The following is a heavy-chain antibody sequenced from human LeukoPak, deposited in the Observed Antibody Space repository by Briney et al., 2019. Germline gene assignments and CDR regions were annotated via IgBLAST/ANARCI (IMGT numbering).Heavy chain of an antibody. D-gene: IGHD3-10*01. CDR3: AKGRGGSGSYYLDYDY. Sequence: PGGSLRLSCAASGFTFSSYAMSWVRLAPGKGLEWDSAISGSGGSTYYADSVKGRFTISRDNSKNTLYLLMNSLRAEDTAVYYCAKGRGGSGSYYLDYDYWGQGTLVTVSS. V-gene: IGHV3-23*01. CDR2: ISGSGGST. CDR1: GFTFSSYA. J-gene: IGHJ4*02.